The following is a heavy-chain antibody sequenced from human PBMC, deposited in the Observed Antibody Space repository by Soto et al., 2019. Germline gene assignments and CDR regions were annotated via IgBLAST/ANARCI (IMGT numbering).Heavy chain of an antibody. Sequence: SVKVSCKASGGTFSSYAISWVRQAPGQGLEWMGGIIPIFGTANYAQKFQGRVTITADESTSTAYMELSSLRSEDTAVYYCARGSMVRGVINYYYYYGMDVWGQGTTVTVS. CDR3: ARGSMVRGVINYYYYYGMDV. V-gene: IGHV1-69*13. CDR1: GGTFSSYA. D-gene: IGHD3-10*01. CDR2: IIPIFGTA. J-gene: IGHJ6*02.